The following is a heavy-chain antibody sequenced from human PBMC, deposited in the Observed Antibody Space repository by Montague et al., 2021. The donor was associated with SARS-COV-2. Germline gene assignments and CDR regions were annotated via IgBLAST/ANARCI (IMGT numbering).Heavy chain of an antibody. CDR1: GDSITDNTYK. J-gene: IGHJ6*01. D-gene: IGHD6-19*01. Sequence: SETLSLTCTVSGDSITDNTYKWRWICQPPGQGWESIASVSSSGRTHSNPSLQSPVTWSMSTSKNEITLKVTSVTATATSVYYCARLALSGWPSYYLYGLDVWGPGTMITVSS. CDR2: VSSSGRT. V-gene: IGHV4-39*01. CDR3: ARLALSGWPSYYLYGLDV.